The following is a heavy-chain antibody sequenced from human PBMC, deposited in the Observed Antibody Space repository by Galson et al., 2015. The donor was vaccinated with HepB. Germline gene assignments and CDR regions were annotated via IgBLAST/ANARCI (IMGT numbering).Heavy chain of an antibody. V-gene: IGHV1-2*04. CDR3: ARVGWPQRGGMDV. CDR2: INPNSGGT. J-gene: IGHJ6*02. CDR1: GYTFTGYY. Sequence: SVKVSCKASGYTFTGYYMHWVRQAPGQGLEWMGWINPNSGGTNYAQKFQGWVTMTRDTSISTAYMELSRLRSDDTAVYYCARVGWPQRGGMDVWGQGTTVTVSS. D-gene: IGHD2-15*01.